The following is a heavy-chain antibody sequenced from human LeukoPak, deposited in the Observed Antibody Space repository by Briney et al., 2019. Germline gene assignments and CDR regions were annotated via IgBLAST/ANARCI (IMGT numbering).Heavy chain of an antibody. CDR1: GGSISSYY. Sequence: SETLSRTGTVSGGSISSYYWSWIRQAPGNGLEWIGYIYYSGSTNYNPSLKSRVTISVDTSKNQFSLKLSSVTAADTAVYYCARDLIDYYYGMDVWGQGTTVTVSS. D-gene: IGHD3-22*01. J-gene: IGHJ6*02. CDR3: ARDLIDYYYGMDV. CDR2: IYYSGST. V-gene: IGHV4-59*01.